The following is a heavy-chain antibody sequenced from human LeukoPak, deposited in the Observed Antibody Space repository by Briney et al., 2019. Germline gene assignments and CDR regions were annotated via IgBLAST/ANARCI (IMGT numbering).Heavy chain of an antibody. D-gene: IGHD4-17*01. CDR3: ARATVTTDAFDI. Sequence: PGGSLRLSCAASGFTFSSYAMSWVRQAPGKGLEWVSAISGSGGSTYYADSVKGRFTISRDNSKNTLYLQMNSLRAGDTAVYYCARATVTTDAFDIWGQGTMVTVSS. CDR1: GFTFSSYA. CDR2: ISGSGGST. J-gene: IGHJ3*02. V-gene: IGHV3-23*01.